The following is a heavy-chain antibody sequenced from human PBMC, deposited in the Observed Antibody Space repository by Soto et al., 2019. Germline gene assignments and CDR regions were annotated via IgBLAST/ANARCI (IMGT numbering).Heavy chain of an antibody. V-gene: IGHV1-69*02. CDR3: ASRAGDSAKSFDY. CDR2: IIPILGIA. CDR1: GGTFSSYT. D-gene: IGHD2-15*01. J-gene: IGHJ4*02. Sequence: SVKVSCKASGGTFSSYTITWVRQAPGQGLEWMGRIIPILGIANYAQKFQGRVTITADKSTSTAYMELSSLRSEDTAVYYCASRAGDSAKSFDYWGQGTLVTVS.